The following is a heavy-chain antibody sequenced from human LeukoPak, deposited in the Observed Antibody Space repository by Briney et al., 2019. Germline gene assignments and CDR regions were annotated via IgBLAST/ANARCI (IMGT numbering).Heavy chain of an antibody. J-gene: IGHJ5*02. CDR1: GFTFSSYA. Sequence: GGSLRLSCAASGFTFSSYAMSWVRQAPGKGLEWVSVISGSGDSTYYADSVKGRFTISRDSAKNTLYLQMNSLRAEDTAVYYCARGSTYSSSWFDPWGQGTLVTVSS. CDR3: ARGSTYSSSWFDP. V-gene: IGHV3-23*01. D-gene: IGHD6-13*01. CDR2: ISGSGDST.